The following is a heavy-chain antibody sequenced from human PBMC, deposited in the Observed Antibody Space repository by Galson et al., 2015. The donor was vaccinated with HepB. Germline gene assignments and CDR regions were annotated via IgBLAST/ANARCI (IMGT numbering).Heavy chain of an antibody. Sequence: SLRLFCAASGFTFSSYTMNWVRQAPGKGLEWISYISTTSDNKFSADSVKGRFIISRDNAKNLLYLQMNSLRAEDTAVYYCTRIALSGSYWYFDYWGQGSLVTVSS. CDR2: ISTTSDNK. CDR1: GFTFSSYT. CDR3: TRIALSGSYWYFDY. J-gene: IGHJ4*02. V-gene: IGHV3-48*01. D-gene: IGHD1-26*01.